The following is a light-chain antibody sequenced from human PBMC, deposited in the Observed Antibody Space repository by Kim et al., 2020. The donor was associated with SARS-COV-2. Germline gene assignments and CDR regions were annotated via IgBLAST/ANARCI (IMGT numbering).Light chain of an antibody. CDR1: QTMSIW. CDR2: KAS. J-gene: IGKJ2*01. Sequence: DIQMTQSPSTLSASVGDRVTITCRASQTMSIWLAWFQQKPGKAHKLLIYKASSLKSEVPSRFSGSGSGTEFTLTISSLQPDDFATYYCQQYSSYPYTFGQGTKLEI. CDR3: QQYSSYPYT. V-gene: IGKV1-5*03.